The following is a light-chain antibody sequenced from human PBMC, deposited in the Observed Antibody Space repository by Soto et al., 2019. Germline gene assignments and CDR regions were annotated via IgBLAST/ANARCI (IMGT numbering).Light chain of an antibody. J-gene: IGLJ3*02. CDR1: SSNIGSNY. CDR3: AAWDDGLSGRL. CDR2: RNN. Sequence: QSVLTQPPSASGTPGQRVTISCSGSSSNIGSNYVFWYQQLPGTAPKLLISRNNQRPSGVPDRFSGSKSGTSASLAISGLLSEYEADYYCAAWDDGLSGRLFGGGTKVTVL. V-gene: IGLV1-47*01.